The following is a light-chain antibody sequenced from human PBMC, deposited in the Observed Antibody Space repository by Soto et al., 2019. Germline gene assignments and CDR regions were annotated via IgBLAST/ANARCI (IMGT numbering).Light chain of an antibody. CDR1: SSDVGRFNR. V-gene: IGLV2-18*02. CDR3: RSYSSISTLV. Sequence: QSALTQPPSVSGSPGQSVTISCAGTSSDVGRFNRVSWYQQPPGTAPKLMNDDVTSRSSGVPDRFSVSKSGNTASLTSSGLQAEDEADYYCRSYSSISTLVFGGGTKLTVL. CDR2: DVT. J-gene: IGLJ3*02.